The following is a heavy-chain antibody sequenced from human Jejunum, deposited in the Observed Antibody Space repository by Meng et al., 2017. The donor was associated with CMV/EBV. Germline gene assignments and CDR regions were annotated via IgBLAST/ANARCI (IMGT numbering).Heavy chain of an antibody. D-gene: IGHD3-16*01. CDR2: MSSGGGPQ. Sequence: CTASGFSFNNYEINWVRQAPGKGLEWVSFMSSGGGPQYHADSVKGRFTISSGSAKNSLDLQMNSLRAEDTAVYYCSGGLGWYFDYWGQGTLVTVSS. J-gene: IGHJ4*02. V-gene: IGHV3-48*03. CDR1: GFSFNNYE. CDR3: SGGLGWYFDY.